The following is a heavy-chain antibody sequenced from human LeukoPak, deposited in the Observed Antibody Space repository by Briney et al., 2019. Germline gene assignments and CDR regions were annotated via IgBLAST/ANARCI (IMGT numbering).Heavy chain of an antibody. CDR2: MVVGSGYT. CDR3: AVARGLTDPLDF. J-gene: IGHJ4*02. D-gene: IGHD3-10*01. CDR1: RFTFSSPT. V-gene: IGHV1-58*01. Sequence: ASVNLSFNASRFTFSSPTVQWVRQARGQRLEWIGGMVVGSGYTNYAQKFQERVTFTGDMSTGTVYMELSSLRSEDTAVYYCAVARGLTDPLDFWGQGTLVTVSS.